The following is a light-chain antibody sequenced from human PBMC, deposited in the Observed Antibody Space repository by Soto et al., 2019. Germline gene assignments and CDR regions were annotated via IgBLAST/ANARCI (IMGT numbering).Light chain of an antibody. J-gene: IGLJ1*01. Sequence: SALTPPPSASGSPGQSVTISCTGTSSDVGGYNYVSWYQQHPGKAPKLIISEVSKRPSGVPDRFSGSKSGNTASLTVSGLQAEDEADYYCTSHAGSNNYVFGTGTKVTVL. CDR3: TSHAGSNNYV. CDR1: SSDVGGYNY. CDR2: EVS. V-gene: IGLV2-8*01.